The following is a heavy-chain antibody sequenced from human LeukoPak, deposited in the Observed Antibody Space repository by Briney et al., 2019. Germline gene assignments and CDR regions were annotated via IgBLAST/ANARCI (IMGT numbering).Heavy chain of an antibody. Sequence: GASVKVSCKASGGTFSSYAISWVRQAPGQGLEWMGGIIPIFGTANYAQKFQGRVTITADESTSTAYMELSGLRSEDTAVYYCAREDYGDYEAQPWGQGTLVTVSS. D-gene: IGHD4-17*01. CDR1: GGTFSSYA. CDR2: IIPIFGTA. V-gene: IGHV1-69*13. CDR3: AREDYGDYEAQP. J-gene: IGHJ5*02.